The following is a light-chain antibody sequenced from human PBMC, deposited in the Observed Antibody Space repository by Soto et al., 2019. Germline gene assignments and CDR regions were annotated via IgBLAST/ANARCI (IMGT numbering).Light chain of an antibody. J-gene: IGKJ2*01. CDR3: QRYGASSFT. V-gene: IGKV3-20*01. CDR1: QSVDSSY. Sequence: EIVLTQSPGTLSLSPGERATLSCRASQSVDSSYLSWYQHTPGQAHRLLIYATSSRATGIPDRFSGSGSGTDFTLTISRLEPEDFAVYYCQRYGASSFTFGQGTNLEI. CDR2: ATS.